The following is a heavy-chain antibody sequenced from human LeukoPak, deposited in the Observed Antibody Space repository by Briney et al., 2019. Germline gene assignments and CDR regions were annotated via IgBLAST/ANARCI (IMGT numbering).Heavy chain of an antibody. CDR2: IYYSGST. CDR3: ARSMATFGWFDP. V-gene: IGHV4-59*08. J-gene: IGHJ5*02. Sequence: SETLSLTCTVSGGSISSYYWSWIRQPPGKGLEWIGYIYYSGSTNYNPSLKSRVTISVDTSKNQFSLKLSSVTAADTAVYYCARSMATFGWFDPWGQGTLVTVSS. CDR1: GGSISSYY. D-gene: IGHD2/OR15-2a*01.